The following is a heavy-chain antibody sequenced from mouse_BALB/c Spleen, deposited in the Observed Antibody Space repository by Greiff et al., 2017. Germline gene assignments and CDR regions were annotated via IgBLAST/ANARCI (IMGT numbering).Heavy chain of an antibody. D-gene: IGHD2-2*01. CDR1: GFTFTSYV. Sequence: EVQRVESGPELVKPGASVKMSCKASGFTFTSYVMHWVKQKPGQGLEWIGYINPYNDGTKYNEKFKGKATLTSDKSSSTAYMELSSLTSEDSAVYYCARSDGYDSSFAYWGQGTLVTVSA. CDR2: INPYNDGT. J-gene: IGHJ3*01. CDR3: ARSDGYDSSFAY. V-gene: IGHV1-14*01.